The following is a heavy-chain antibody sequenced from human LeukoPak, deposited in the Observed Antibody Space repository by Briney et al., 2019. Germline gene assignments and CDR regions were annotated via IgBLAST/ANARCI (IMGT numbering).Heavy chain of an antibody. CDR3: ARGGDHCSGGSCYLDP. J-gene: IGHJ5*02. Sequence: RPSETLSLTCTVSGGSISSYYWSWIRQPAGKGLEWIGSINHSGSTNYNPSLKSRVTISVDTSKNQFSLKLSSVTAADTAVYYCARGGDHCSGGSCYLDPWGQGTLVTVSS. D-gene: IGHD2-15*01. V-gene: IGHV4-4*07. CDR1: GGSISSYY. CDR2: INHSGST.